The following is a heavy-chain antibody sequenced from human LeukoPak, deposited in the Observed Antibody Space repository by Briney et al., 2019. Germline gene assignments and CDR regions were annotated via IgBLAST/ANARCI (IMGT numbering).Heavy chain of an antibody. CDR3: ARGEVVPAAIQHYYYYYGMDV. V-gene: IGHV4-59*01. CDR2: IYYSGST. J-gene: IGHJ6*02. D-gene: IGHD2-2*01. CDR1: GGSISSYY. Sequence: SETLSLTCTVSGGSISSYYWSWIRQPPGKGLEWIGYIYYSGSTNYNPSLKSRVTISVDTSKNQFSLKLSSVTAADTAVYYCARGEVVPAAIQHYYYYYGMDVWGQGTTVTVSS.